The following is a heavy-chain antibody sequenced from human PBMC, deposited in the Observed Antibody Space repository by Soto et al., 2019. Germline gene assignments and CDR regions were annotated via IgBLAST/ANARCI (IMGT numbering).Heavy chain of an antibody. CDR3: AGYYYDSSGYYSGDAFDI. Sequence: SVKVSCKXSGGTFSSYAISWVRQAPGQGLEWMGGIIPIFGTANYAQKFQGRVTITADESTSTAYMELSSLRSEDTAVYYCAGYYYDSSGYYSGDAFDIWGQGTMVTVSS. V-gene: IGHV1-69*13. D-gene: IGHD3-22*01. CDR2: IIPIFGTA. CDR1: GGTFSSYA. J-gene: IGHJ3*02.